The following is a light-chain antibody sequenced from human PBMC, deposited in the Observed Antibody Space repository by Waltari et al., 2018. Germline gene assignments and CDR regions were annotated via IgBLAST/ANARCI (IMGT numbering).Light chain of an antibody. CDR2: GPS. CDR1: QSVSSSY. V-gene: IGKV3-20*01. CDR3: QQYGSSPFT. Sequence: EIMLTQSPGTLSLSPGERATLSCRASQSVSSSYLAWYQQKPGQAPRLLLYGPSSRATGIPDRFSCSGSGTDFTLSITRLEPEDFAVYYCQQYGSSPFTFGQGTKLEIK. J-gene: IGKJ2*01.